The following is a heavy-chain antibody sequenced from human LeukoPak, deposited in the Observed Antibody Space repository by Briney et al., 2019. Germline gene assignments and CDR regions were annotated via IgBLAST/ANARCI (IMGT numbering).Heavy chain of an antibody. Sequence: GGSLRLSCEASGFTFSSYWMSWVRQAPGKGLEWVSGISGSGGSTYYADSVKGRFTISRDNSKNTLYLQMNSLRAEDTAVYYCAKGARDTMIVVVRFCLGHWGQGTLVTVSS. V-gene: IGHV3-23*01. CDR3: AKGARDTMIVVVRFCLGH. J-gene: IGHJ1*01. CDR1: GFTFSSYW. CDR2: ISGSGGST. D-gene: IGHD3-22*01.